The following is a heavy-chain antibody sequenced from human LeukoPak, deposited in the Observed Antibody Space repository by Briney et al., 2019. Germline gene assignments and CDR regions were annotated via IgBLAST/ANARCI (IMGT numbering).Heavy chain of an antibody. CDR2: INHSGST. CDR1: GGSFSGYY. D-gene: IGHD3-3*01. Sequence: PSETLSLTCAVYGGSFSGYYWSWIRQPPGKGLEWIGEINHSGSTNYNPSLKSRVTISVDTSKNQFSLKLSSVTAADTAVYYCAGAFTIFGVVIRYYFDYWGQGTLVTVSS. CDR3: AGAFTIFGVVIRYYFDY. J-gene: IGHJ4*02. V-gene: IGHV4-34*01.